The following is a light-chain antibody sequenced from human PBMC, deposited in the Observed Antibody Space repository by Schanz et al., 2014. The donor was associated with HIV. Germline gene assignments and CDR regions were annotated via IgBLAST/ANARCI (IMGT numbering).Light chain of an antibody. Sequence: DIQMTQSPSTLSASVGDRVTITCRASQSVNSWLAWYQQKPGKAPRLLIYRASNLKDGVPSRFSGSGSGTDFTLTISSLQPEDVATYYCQKYDSAPWTFGQGTKVEVK. CDR2: RAS. CDR1: QSVNSW. J-gene: IGKJ1*01. V-gene: IGKV1-5*03. CDR3: QKYDSAPWT.